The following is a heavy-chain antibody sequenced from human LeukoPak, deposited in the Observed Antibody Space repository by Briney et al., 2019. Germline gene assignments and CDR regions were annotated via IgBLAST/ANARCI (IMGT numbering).Heavy chain of an antibody. Sequence: PGGSLRLSCAASGFTFSTYWMNWVRQAPGKGPEWVANIKQDGSERYYVDSVKGRFTISRDNAKNSLYLQMNSLRAEDTAVYYCARGMTVAANWFDPWGQGTLVTVSS. V-gene: IGHV3-7*01. CDR3: ARGMTVAANWFDP. J-gene: IGHJ5*02. CDR2: IKQDGSER. D-gene: IGHD2-15*01. CDR1: GFTFSTYW.